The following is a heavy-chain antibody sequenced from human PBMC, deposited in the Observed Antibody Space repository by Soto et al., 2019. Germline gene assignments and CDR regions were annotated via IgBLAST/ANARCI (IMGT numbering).Heavy chain of an antibody. CDR3: ARGVASSQWFDA. D-gene: IGHD3-3*01. V-gene: IGHV4-59*12. CDR1: GVSISGSY. Sequence: QVQLQESGPGVVKPSETLSLTCIVSGVSISGSYWSWIRQPPGKGLEWIGWIGYISHSETTNYNSSLESRVTLSVDTSKNQFSLKLNSVTAADTAVYYCARGVASSQWFDAWGQGTLVTVSS. J-gene: IGHJ5*02. CDR2: ISHSETT.